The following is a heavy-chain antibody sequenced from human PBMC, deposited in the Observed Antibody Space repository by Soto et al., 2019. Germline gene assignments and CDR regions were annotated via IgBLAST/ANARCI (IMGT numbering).Heavy chain of an antibody. CDR3: TTDRYYYDSSGYYHNWFDP. D-gene: IGHD3-22*01. CDR1: GFTFSNAW. CDR2: IKSKTDGWTT. J-gene: IGHJ5*02. V-gene: IGHV3-15*01. Sequence: GGSLRLSCAASGFTFSNAWMSWVRQAPGKGLEWVGRIKSKTDGWTTDYAAPVKGRFTISRDDSKNTLYLQMNSLKTEDTAVYYCTTDRYYYDSSGYYHNWFDPWGQGTLVTVSS.